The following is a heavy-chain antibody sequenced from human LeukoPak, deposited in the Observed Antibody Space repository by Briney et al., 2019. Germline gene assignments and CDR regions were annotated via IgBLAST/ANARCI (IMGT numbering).Heavy chain of an antibody. CDR1: GYTFTAYY. J-gene: IGHJ1*01. Sequence: ASVKVSCKASGYTFTAYYMHWVRQAPGQGLEWMGWMNPNSGATYYAQKFQGRISMTRDTSITTAYMELSGLISDDTAVYFCASGYGIWGAHHTSTGYFHHWGQGTLVTVSS. CDR2: MNPNSGAT. CDR3: ASGYGIWGAHHTSTGYFHH. D-gene: IGHD3-3*01. V-gene: IGHV1-2*02.